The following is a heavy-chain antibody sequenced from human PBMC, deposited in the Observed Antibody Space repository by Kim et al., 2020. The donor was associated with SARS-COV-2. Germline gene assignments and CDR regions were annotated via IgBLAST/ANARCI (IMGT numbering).Heavy chain of an antibody. D-gene: IGHD6-19*01. CDR2: IWYDGSNK. Sequence: GGSLRLSCAASGFTFSSYGMHWVRQAPGKGLEWVAVIWYDGSNKYYADSVKGRFTISRDNSKNTLYLQMNSLRAEDTAVYYCARDKGVSSGWSRPLSWYFDLWGRGTLVTVSS. CDR3: ARDKGVSSGWSRPLSWYFDL. V-gene: IGHV3-33*01. CDR1: GFTFSSYG. J-gene: IGHJ2*01.